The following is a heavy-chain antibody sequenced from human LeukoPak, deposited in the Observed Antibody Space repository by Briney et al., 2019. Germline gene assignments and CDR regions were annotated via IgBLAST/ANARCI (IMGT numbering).Heavy chain of an antibody. V-gene: IGHV3-23*01. D-gene: IGHD2-15*01. CDR2: ISGSGGST. CDR3: AKVQPVVAATAHYYGMDV. CDR1: GFTFSSYA. Sequence: GGSLRLSCAASGFTFSSYAMSWVRQAPGKGLEWVSAISGSGGSTYYADSVKGRFTISRDNSKNTLYLQVNSLRAEDTAVYYCAKVQPVVAATAHYYGMDVWGQGTTVTVSS. J-gene: IGHJ6*02.